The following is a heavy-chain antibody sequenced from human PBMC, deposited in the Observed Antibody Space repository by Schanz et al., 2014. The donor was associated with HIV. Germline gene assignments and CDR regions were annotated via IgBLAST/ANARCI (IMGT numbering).Heavy chain of an antibody. V-gene: IGHV3-23*04. Sequence: EVQLVESGGGLVQPGGSLRLSCAASGFTFSSYSMNWVRQAPGKGLEWVSAISGGGAGTYYADSVNGRFTISRDNSKNTLYLQMTTLRTEDTAVYYCAIPEYDSRGNSQSHFDYWGQGTLVTVSS. D-gene: IGHD3-22*01. J-gene: IGHJ4*02. CDR2: ISGGGAGT. CDR3: AIPEYDSRGNSQSHFDY. CDR1: GFTFSSYS.